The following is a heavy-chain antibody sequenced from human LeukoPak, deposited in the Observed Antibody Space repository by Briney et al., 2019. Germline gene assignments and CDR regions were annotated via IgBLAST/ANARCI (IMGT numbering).Heavy chain of an antibody. Sequence: SETLSLTCTVSGGSVSSSNYYWGWIRQPPGKGLEWIGSTYYRGSTEYNSSLKSRVTISVDTSKNQFSLKLSSVTAADTAVYYCVRQGGYSHGSVLGHWGQGTLVTVSS. D-gene: IGHD5-18*01. CDR2: TYYRGST. J-gene: IGHJ4*02. V-gene: IGHV4-39*01. CDR3: VRQGGYSHGSVLGH. CDR1: GGSVSSSNYY.